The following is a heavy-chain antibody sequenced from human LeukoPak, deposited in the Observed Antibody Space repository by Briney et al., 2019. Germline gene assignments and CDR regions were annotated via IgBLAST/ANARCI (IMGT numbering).Heavy chain of an antibody. V-gene: IGHV4-59*01. CDR1: GGSISNFY. CDR2: IYYSGTT. Sequence: PSETLSLTCSVSGGSISNFYWSWVRQSPGKGLEWIGFIYYSGTTNYSPSLKSRATISLNTSKTQFSLKLSSVTAADTAVYYCAYYDCRAGGCHDYWGRGSLVAVSS. J-gene: IGHJ4*02. CDR3: AYYDCRAGGCHDY. D-gene: IGHD3-22*01.